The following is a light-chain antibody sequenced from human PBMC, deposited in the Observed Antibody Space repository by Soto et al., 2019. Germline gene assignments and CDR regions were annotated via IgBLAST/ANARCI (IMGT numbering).Light chain of an antibody. CDR2: SNN. V-gene: IGLV1-44*01. CDR3: ATWDGSLNGWV. J-gene: IGLJ3*02. Sequence: QPVLTQPPSASGTPGQRVTISCSGSNSNIGRDTVSWYQAIPGTAPKLLIYSNNQRPSGAPDRFSGSKSGTSASLAISGLQSEDEADYFCATWDGSLNGWVFGGGTQLTVL. CDR1: NSNIGRDT.